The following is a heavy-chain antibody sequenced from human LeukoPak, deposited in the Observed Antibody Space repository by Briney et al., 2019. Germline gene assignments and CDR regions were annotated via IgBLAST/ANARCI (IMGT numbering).Heavy chain of an antibody. D-gene: IGHD5-18*01. Sequence: QSGGSLRLSCAASGFAFSGYWMSWVRQAPGKGLEWVANIREDGSEKYYVDSVKGRFTISRDNAKNSLYLQMNSLRAEDTAVYYCARGGYTRFDFWGEGTLVTVS. J-gene: IGHJ4*02. CDR3: ARGGYTRFDF. CDR1: GFAFSGYW. CDR2: IREDGSEK. V-gene: IGHV3-7*01.